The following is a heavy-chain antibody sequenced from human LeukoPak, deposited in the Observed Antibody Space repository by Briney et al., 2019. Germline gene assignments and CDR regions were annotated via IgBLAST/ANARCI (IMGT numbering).Heavy chain of an antibody. CDR1: GFTFTNYS. D-gene: IGHD3-22*01. CDR2: ISGSGGST. Sequence: GGSLRLSCAASGFTFTNYSMSWVRQAPGKGLEWVSAISGSGGSTYYADSVKGRFTISRDNSKNTLYLQMNSLRAEDTAVYYCAKDLPYDSSGDAFDIWGQGTMVTVSS. J-gene: IGHJ3*02. CDR3: AKDLPYDSSGDAFDI. V-gene: IGHV3-23*01.